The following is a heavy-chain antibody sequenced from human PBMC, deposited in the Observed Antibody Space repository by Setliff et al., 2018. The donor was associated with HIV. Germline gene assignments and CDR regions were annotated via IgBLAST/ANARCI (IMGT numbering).Heavy chain of an antibody. J-gene: IGHJ1*01. CDR3: ASHPPWLDRAEYFQH. Sequence: ASVKVSCKPSGYTFNSYAISWVRQAPGQGLEWMGWISAYNGNRNYAKKFQGRVTVTKDSSTSIAYMELRNLRSDDTAVYYCASHPPWLDRAEYFQHWGQGTLVTVSS. D-gene: IGHD6-19*01. V-gene: IGHV1-18*01. CDR2: ISAYNGNR. CDR1: GYTFNSYA.